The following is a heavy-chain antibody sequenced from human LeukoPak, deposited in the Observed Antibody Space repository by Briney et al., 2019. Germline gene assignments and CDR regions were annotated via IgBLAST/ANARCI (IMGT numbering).Heavy chain of an antibody. V-gene: IGHV3-23*01. D-gene: IGHD6-13*01. CDR1: GFTFSSYA. CDR2: ISGSGGST. J-gene: IGHJ5*02. Sequence: GGSLRLSCAASGFTFSSYAMSWVCQAPGKGLEWVSAISGSGGSTYYADSVKGRFTISGDNSKNTLYLQMNSLRAEDTAVYYCARVRDSSWYEGNWFDPWGQGTLVTVSS. CDR3: ARVRDSSWYEGNWFDP.